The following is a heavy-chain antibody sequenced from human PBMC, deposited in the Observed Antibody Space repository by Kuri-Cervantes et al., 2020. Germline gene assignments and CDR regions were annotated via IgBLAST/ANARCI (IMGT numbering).Heavy chain of an antibody. J-gene: IGHJ5*02. CDR2: INHSGST. CDR3: ARGRVIFGVGRNWFDP. Sequence: GSLRLSCAVYGGSFSDYYWSWIRQPPGKGLEWIGEINHSGSTNYNPSLKSRVSISVDTSKNQLSLKLSSVTAADTAVYYCARGRVIFGVGRNWFDPWGQGTLVTVSS. CDR1: GGSFSDYY. V-gene: IGHV4-34*01. D-gene: IGHD3-3*01.